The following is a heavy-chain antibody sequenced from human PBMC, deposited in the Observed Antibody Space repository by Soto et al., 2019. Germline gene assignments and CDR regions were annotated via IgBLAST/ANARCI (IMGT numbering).Heavy chain of an antibody. D-gene: IGHD3-10*01. CDR1: GGSFSGYY. CDR2: INHSGST. V-gene: IGHV4-34*01. Sequence: PSETLSLTCAVYGGSFSGYYWSWIRQPPGKGLEWIGEINHSGSTNYNPSLKSRVTISVDTSKNQFSLKLSSVTAADTAVYYCARGPYYGSGSYLYYYYYYMDVWGKGTTVTVSS. J-gene: IGHJ6*03. CDR3: ARGPYYGSGSYLYYYYYYMDV.